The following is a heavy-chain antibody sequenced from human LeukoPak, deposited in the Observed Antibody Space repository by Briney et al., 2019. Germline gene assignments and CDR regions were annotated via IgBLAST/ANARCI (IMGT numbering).Heavy chain of an antibody. D-gene: IGHD7-27*01. J-gene: IGHJ4*02. V-gene: IGHV4-4*07. CDR2: IYTSGST. CDR1: GGSISSYY. Sequence: SGTLSLTCTVSGGSISSYYWSWIRQPAGKGLEWIGRIYTSGSTNYNPSLKSRVTMSVDTSKNQFSLKLSSVTAADTAVYYCARGELTGDVFDYWGQGTLVTVSS. CDR3: ARGELTGDVFDY.